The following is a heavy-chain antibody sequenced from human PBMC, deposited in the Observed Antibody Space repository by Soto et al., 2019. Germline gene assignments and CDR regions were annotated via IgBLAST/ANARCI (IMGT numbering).Heavy chain of an antibody. Sequence: SETLSLTCTVSGGSVSNISDYWSWVRQPPGKGLEWIGYIYYSGSADYNPSLGSRVTISLDTSKNQFSLKLSSVTTADTAVYYCARGVGFGYYYYHMDLWGQGTTVTVYS. J-gene: IGHJ6*02. CDR3: ARGVGFGYYYYHMDL. D-gene: IGHD3-10*01. CDR2: IYYSGSA. CDR1: GGSVSNISDY. V-gene: IGHV4-61*01.